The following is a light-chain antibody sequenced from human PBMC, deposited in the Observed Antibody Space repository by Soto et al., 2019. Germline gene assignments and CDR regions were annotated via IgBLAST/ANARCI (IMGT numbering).Light chain of an antibody. J-gene: IGLJ2*01. V-gene: IGLV2-14*01. CDR2: EVS. CDR3: SSYSSSGTFVL. Sequence: QSALTQPASVSGSPGQSITSSCSGTTSDIGGYKYVSWYQQLPGKAPKLLISEVSRRPSEVSSRFSASKSGNTASLSISGLQTGDEATYYCSSYSSSGTFVLFGGGTKLTVL. CDR1: TSDIGGYKY.